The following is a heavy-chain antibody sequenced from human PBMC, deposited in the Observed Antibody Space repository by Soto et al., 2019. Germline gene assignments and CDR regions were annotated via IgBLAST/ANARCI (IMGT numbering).Heavy chain of an antibody. CDR1: GFTFSDYY. D-gene: IGHD2-2*01. Sequence: GGSLRLSCAASGFTFSDYYMHWIRQAPGKGLEWVSYISGSGDTIHYADSVQGRFTISRDNAQSSLYLQMSSLRAEDTDVYYCARVGCSASCFSHWFDPWGQGTLVTVSS. V-gene: IGHV3-11*01. CDR2: ISGSGDTI. J-gene: IGHJ5*02. CDR3: ARVGCSASCFSHWFDP.